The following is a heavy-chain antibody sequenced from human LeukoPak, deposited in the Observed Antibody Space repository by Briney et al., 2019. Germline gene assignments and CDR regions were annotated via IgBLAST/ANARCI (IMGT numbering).Heavy chain of an antibody. CDR2: INQDGSEK. V-gene: IGHV3-7*04. CDR1: GFTFTSQW. J-gene: IGHJ4*02. CDR3: ARNYD. D-gene: IGHD3-16*01. Sequence: GGSLKLSCAASGFTFTSQWMSWVRQAPGKGLEWVANINQDGSEKYYVDSVKGRFTISRDNAKNSLDLQMNSLRAEDTAVYYCARNYDWGQGTLVTVSS.